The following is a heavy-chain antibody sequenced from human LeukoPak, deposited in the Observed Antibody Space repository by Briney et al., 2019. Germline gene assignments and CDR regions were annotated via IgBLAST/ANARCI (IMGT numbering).Heavy chain of an antibody. V-gene: IGHV3-23*01. CDR1: GFTFSSYA. CDR3: AKRVAEQSSSWYIDM. D-gene: IGHD6-13*01. CDR2: ITGSGGST. J-gene: IGHJ3*02. Sequence: GGSPRLSCAASGFTFSSYAMSWVRQAPGKGLEWVSAITGSGGSTYYADSVKGRATTSRDNSKNTLYLQMNSLRAEDTAVYYCAKRVAEQSSSWYIDMWGQGTLVSVSS.